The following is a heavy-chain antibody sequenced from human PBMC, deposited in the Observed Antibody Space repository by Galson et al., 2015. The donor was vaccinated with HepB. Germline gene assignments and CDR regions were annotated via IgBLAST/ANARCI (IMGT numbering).Heavy chain of an antibody. CDR2: IIPIFGTT. D-gene: IGHD2-2*01. CDR1: GGTFSTYA. V-gene: IGHV1-69*13. Sequence: SVKVSCKASGGTFSTYAISWVRQAPGQGLEWMGGIIPIFGTTNYAQKFQGRVTITAEEFTTTAYMELSSLRSEDTAVYYCARENGQNQLLSRYFDLWGRGTLVTVSS. J-gene: IGHJ2*01. CDR3: ARENGQNQLLSRYFDL.